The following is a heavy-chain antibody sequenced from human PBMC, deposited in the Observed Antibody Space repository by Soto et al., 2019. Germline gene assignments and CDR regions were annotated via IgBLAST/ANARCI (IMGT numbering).Heavy chain of an antibody. D-gene: IGHD2-8*01. CDR3: ARDTNGLHY. CDR2: INTDGSIT. Sequence: GGSLRLSCAASGLIFSNYKMHWVRQAPGKGLVWVSRINTDGSITDYADSVKGRSTVSRDNAKNTMYLQMNSLTADDTAVYYCARDTNGLHYWGQGTLVTVSS. V-gene: IGHV3-74*01. J-gene: IGHJ4*02. CDR1: GLIFSNYK.